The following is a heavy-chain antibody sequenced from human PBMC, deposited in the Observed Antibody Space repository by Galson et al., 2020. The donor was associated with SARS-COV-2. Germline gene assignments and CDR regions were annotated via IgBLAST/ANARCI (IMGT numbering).Heavy chain of an antibody. J-gene: IGHJ4*02. CDR1: GGSISSGSYY. D-gene: IGHD2-15*01. CDR2: IYTSGST. CDR3: AREGGGPIDY. V-gene: IGHV4-61*02. Sequence: SETLSLTCTVSGGSISSGSYYWSWIRQPAGKGLEWIGRIYTSGSTNYNPSLKSRVTISVDTSKNQFSLKLSSVTAADTAVYYCAREGGGPIDYWGQGTLVTVSS.